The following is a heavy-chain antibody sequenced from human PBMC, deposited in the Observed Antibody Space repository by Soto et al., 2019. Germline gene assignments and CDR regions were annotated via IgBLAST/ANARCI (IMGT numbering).Heavy chain of an antibody. CDR1: GGSISSSSYY. CDR3: ARHAGSGWPKARWFDP. V-gene: IGHV4-39*01. Sequence: SETLSLTCTVSGGSISSSSYYWGWIRQPPGKGLEWIGSIYYSGSTYYNPSLKSRVTISVDTSKNQFSLKLSSVTAADTAVYYCARHAGSGWPKARWFDPWGQGTLVTVSS. D-gene: IGHD6-19*01. J-gene: IGHJ5*02. CDR2: IYYSGST.